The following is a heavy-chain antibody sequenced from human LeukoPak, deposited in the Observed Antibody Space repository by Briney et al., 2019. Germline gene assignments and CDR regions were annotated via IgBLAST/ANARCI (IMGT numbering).Heavy chain of an antibody. CDR2: IYHSGST. CDR3: ARDLWGSGIDN. Sequence: SETLSLTCTVSGASMSTYYWSWIRQPPGKGLEWIAYIYHSGSTYYNPSLKSRVTISVDTSKNQFSLKLSSVTAADTAVYYCARDLWGSGIDNWGQGTLVTVSS. J-gene: IGHJ4*02. D-gene: IGHD3-10*01. CDR1: GASMSTYY. V-gene: IGHV4-59*12.